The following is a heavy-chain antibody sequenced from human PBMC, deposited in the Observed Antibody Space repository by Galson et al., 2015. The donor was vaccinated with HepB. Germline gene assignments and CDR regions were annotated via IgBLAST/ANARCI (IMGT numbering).Heavy chain of an antibody. D-gene: IGHD2/OR15-2a*01. CDR2: ISYDGSNK. CDR1: GFTFSNYA. J-gene: IGHJ4*02. V-gene: IGHV3-30-3*01. CDR3: ARDYFAPRALDY. Sequence: SLRLSCAASGFTFSNYAMHWVRQAPGKGLEWVAVISYDGSNKYYVDSVKGRFTLSKDNSKNTLYLQMDSLRPEDTAVYYCARDYFAPRALDYWGQGTLVTVSS.